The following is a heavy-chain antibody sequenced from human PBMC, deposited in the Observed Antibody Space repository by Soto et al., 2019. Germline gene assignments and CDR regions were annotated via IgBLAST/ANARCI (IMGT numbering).Heavy chain of an antibody. CDR3: AREGGAAPGARREWYLDL. CDR1: GYPLTDFY. Sequence: VQLVQSGAEVKKPGASVTVSCKTSGYPLTDFYIHWVRQAPGQGLEWMAWINPHTGDTNTALKFQGRVTMTRDTSINTALMELTRLSSDDTAVYYCAREGGAAPGARREWYLDLWGRGTLVSVSS. J-gene: IGHJ2*01. D-gene: IGHD6-25*01. CDR2: INPHTGDT. V-gene: IGHV1-2*02.